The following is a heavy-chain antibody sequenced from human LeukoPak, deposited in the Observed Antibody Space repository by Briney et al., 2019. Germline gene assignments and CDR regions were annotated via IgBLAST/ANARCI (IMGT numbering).Heavy chain of an antibody. J-gene: IGHJ6*04. V-gene: IGHV3-66*01. CDR3: AELGITMVGGV. Sequence: GGSLRLSCAASGFTVSSNYMSWVRQAPGKGLEWVSVIYSGGSTYYADSVKGRFTISRDNSKNTLYLQMNSLRAEDTAVYYCAELGITMVGGVWGKGTTVTISS. CDR1: GFTVSSNY. D-gene: IGHD3-10*02. CDR2: IYSGGST.